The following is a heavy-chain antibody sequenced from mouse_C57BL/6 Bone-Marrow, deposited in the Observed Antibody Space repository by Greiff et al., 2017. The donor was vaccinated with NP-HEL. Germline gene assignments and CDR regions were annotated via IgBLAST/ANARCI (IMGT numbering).Heavy chain of an antibody. D-gene: IGHD2-2*01. Sequence: EVQLQQSGGGLVKPGGSLKLSCAASGFTFSDYGMHWVRQAPEKGLEWVAYISSGSSNIYYADTVKGRFTISRDNAKNTLFLQMTSLRSEDTAMYYCARRVFGYDRGYYFDYWGQGTTLTVSS. J-gene: IGHJ2*01. CDR3: ARRVFGYDRGYYFDY. V-gene: IGHV5-17*01. CDR1: GFTFSDYG. CDR2: ISSGSSNI.